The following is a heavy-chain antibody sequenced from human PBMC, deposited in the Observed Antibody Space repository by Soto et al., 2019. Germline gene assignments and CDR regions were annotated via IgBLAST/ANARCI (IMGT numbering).Heavy chain of an antibody. CDR2: MSSSSSTI. CDR3: ARDAPPDDD. J-gene: IGHJ4*02. CDR1: GFTFSSYS. Sequence: GGSLRLSCAASGFTFSSYSMNWVRQAPGKGLEWVSYMSSSSSTIYYADSVKGRFTISRDNAKNSLYLQMNSLRAEDTAVYYCARDAPPDDDWGQGTLVTVSS. V-gene: IGHV3-48*04.